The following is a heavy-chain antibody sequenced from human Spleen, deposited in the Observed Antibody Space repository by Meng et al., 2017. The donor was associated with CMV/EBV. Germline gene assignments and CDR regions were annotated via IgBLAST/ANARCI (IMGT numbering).Heavy chain of an antibody. CDR1: GFTFSSYA. J-gene: IGHJ3*02. Sequence: GESLKISCAASGFTFSSYAMHWVRQAPGKGLEWVAVISYDGSNKYYADSVKGRFTISRDNSKNMLYLQMNSLRAEDTAVYYCAKDGRFYCSSNTCLLPDIWGQGTMVTVSS. D-gene: IGHD2-2*01. V-gene: IGHV3-30-3*02. CDR3: AKDGRFYCSSNTCLLPDI. CDR2: ISYDGSNK.